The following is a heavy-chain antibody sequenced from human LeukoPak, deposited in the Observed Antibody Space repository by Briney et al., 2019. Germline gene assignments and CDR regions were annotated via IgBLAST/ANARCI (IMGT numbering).Heavy chain of an antibody. CDR2: INHSGST. D-gene: IGHD2-2*01. J-gene: IGHJ4*02. CDR3: ARLDVVVPAAAFDY. Sequence: SETLSLTCAVYGGSFSGYYWSWIRQPPGKGLEWIGEINHSGSTNYNPSLKSRVTISVDTSKNQFSLKLSSVTAADTAVHYCARLDVVVPAAAFDYWGQGTLVTVSS. CDR1: GGSFSGYY. V-gene: IGHV4-34*01.